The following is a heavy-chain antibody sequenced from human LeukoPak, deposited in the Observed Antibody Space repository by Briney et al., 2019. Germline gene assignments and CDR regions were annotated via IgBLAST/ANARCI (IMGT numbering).Heavy chain of an antibody. D-gene: IGHD3-10*01. J-gene: IGHJ4*02. CDR1: GYSISSGYY. V-gene: IGHV4-38-2*02. Sequence: PSETLSLTCTVSGYSISSGYYWGWIRQPPGKGLEWIGSIYHSGSTYYNPSLKSRVTISVDTSKNQFSLKLSSVTAADTAVYYCAREGTRGSLIYWGQGTLVTVSS. CDR3: AREGTRGSLIY. CDR2: IYHSGST.